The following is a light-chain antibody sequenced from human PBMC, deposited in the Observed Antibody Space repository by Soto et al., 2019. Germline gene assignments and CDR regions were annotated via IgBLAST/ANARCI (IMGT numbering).Light chain of an antibody. CDR3: RQACRLLGFA. J-gene: IGKJ4*01. CDR2: GAS. Sequence: EIVLTQSPGTLSLSPGERATLSCRASQSVSSNFLAWYQEKPGQAPRLLIYGASNRATGIPDRFSGSESGTNFTLTISRLEPGEFAGYYCRQACRLLGFAFGRGTKVEIK. V-gene: IGKV3-20*01. CDR1: QSVSSNF.